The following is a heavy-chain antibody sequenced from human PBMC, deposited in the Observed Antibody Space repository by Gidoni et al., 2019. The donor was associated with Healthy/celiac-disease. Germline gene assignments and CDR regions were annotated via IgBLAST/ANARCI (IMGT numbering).Heavy chain of an antibody. CDR3: AREGLFNDAFDI. V-gene: IGHV3-33*01. CDR1: GFTFSSYG. J-gene: IGHJ3*02. CDR2: IWYDGSNK. Sequence: QVQLVESGGGVVQPGRSLRLSCAASGFTFSSYGMHGVRQAPGKGLEWVAVIWYDGSNKYYADSMKGRFTISRDNSKNPLYLQMNSLRAEDTAVYYCAREGLFNDAFDIWGQGTMVTVSS.